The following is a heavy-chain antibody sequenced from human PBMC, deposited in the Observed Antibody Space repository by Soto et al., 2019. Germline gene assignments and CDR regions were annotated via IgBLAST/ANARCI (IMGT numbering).Heavy chain of an antibody. D-gene: IGHD3-22*01. V-gene: IGHV1-69*01. J-gene: IGHJ4*02. CDR1: GGTFNTFA. CDR3: ARFSPPRGYYAY. CDR2: IIPMFGTA. Sequence: QVQLVQSGAEVKKPGSSVKVSCMASGGTFNTFAISWVRQAPGQGLECMGGIIPMFGTAHYAQKVQGRVTITADESTRTVYMALSSLRSEDTAVYYCARFSPPRGYYAYWGQGTLVTVSS.